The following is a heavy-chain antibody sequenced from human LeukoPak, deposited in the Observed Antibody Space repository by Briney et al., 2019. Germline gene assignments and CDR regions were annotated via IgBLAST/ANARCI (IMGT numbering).Heavy chain of an antibody. J-gene: IGHJ4*02. Sequence: GGSLRLSCAASGFTVSSNYMSWVRQAPGKGLEWVSVIYSGGSTYCADSVKGRFTISRDNSKNTLYLQMNSLRAEDTAVYYCARAAYFGVYYFDYWGQGTLVTVSS. V-gene: IGHV3-66*01. D-gene: IGHD3-3*01. CDR2: IYSGGST. CDR1: GFTVSSNY. CDR3: ARAAYFGVYYFDY.